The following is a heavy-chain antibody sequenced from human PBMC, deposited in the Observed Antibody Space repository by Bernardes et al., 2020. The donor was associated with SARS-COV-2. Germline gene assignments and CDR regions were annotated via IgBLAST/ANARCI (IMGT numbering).Heavy chain of an antibody. CDR3: ARGGRGTGWFDP. D-gene: IGHD1-1*01. V-gene: IGHV3-13*01. Sequence: GGSLRLSCAASGFTFSDYDLHWIRQTARKGLEWVSYIGTAGDSYYRASVKGQFTISRDDAKNFFYLQMDNLRGDDTAVYFCARGGRGTGWFDPWGQGTLVTVSS. CDR2: IGTAGDS. CDR1: GFTFSDYD. J-gene: IGHJ5*02.